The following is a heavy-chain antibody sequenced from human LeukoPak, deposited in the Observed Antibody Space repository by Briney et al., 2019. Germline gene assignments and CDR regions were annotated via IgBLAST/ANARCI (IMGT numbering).Heavy chain of an antibody. D-gene: IGHD6-19*01. CDR3: ARFGQWLYY. V-gene: IGHV4-34*01. CDR1: GGSFSGYY. CDR2: INHSGST. J-gene: IGHJ4*02. Sequence: SETLSLTCAVYGGSFSGYYWSWIRQPPGKGLEWIGEINHSGSTNYNPSLKSRVTISVDTSKNQFSLKLSSVTAADTAVHYCARFGQWLYYWGQGTLVTVSS.